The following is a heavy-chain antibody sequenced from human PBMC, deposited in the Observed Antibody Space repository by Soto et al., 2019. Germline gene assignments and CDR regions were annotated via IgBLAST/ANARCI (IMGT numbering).Heavy chain of an antibody. CDR3: ARDLSGSYLPSFDY. D-gene: IGHD1-26*01. Sequence: GASVKVSCKASGYTFTSYGISWVRLAPGQGLEWMGWISAYNGNTNYAQKLQGRVTMTTDTSTSTAYMELRSLRSDDTAVYYCARDLSGSYLPSFDYWGQGTLVTVSS. J-gene: IGHJ4*02. V-gene: IGHV1-18*04. CDR1: GYTFTSYG. CDR2: ISAYNGNT.